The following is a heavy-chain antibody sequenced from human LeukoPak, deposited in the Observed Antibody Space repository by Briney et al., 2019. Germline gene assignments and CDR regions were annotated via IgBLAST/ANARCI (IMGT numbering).Heavy chain of an antibody. CDR2: FDPEDGET. V-gene: IGHV1-24*01. Sequence: ASVKVSCKVSGYTLTELSMHWVRQAPGKGLEWMGGFDPEDGETIYAQKFQGRVTMTEDASTDTAYMELSSLRSEDTAVYYCAKDLRPGTRQYYFDYWGQGTLVTVSS. D-gene: IGHD1-1*01. J-gene: IGHJ4*02. CDR1: GYTLTELS. CDR3: AKDLRPGTRQYYFDY.